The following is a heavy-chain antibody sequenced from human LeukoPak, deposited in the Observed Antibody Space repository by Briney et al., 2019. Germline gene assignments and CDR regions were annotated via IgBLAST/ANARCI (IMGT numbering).Heavy chain of an antibody. Sequence: GGSLRLSCAASGFTFSNAWMTWVRQAPGKGLEWVANIKPDGTYKQYLESVKGRFTISRDNAKNSLFLQMNSLRAEDTAVYYCAGSHSYAFDSWGQGTLVTVSS. CDR1: GFTFSNAW. V-gene: IGHV3-7*01. CDR3: AGSHSYAFDS. CDR2: IKPDGTYK. D-gene: IGHD2-21*01. J-gene: IGHJ4*02.